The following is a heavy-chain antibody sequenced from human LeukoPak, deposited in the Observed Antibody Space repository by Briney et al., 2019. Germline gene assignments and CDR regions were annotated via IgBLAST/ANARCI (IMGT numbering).Heavy chain of an antibody. CDR2: INAGNGNT. V-gene: IGHV1-3*01. D-gene: IGHD3-3*01. J-gene: IGHJ6*02. Sequence: GASVKVSCKASGYTFTSYAMHWVRQAPGQRLEWMGWINAGNGNTKYSQKFQGRVTITRDTSASTAYMELSSLRSEDTAVYYCARDLNYDFWSGYYYYYGMDVWGQGTTVTVSS. CDR3: ARDLNYDFWSGYYYYYGMDV. CDR1: GYTFTSYA.